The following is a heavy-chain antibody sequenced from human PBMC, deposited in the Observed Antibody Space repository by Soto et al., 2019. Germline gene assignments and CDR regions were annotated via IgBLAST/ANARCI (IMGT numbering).Heavy chain of an antibody. D-gene: IGHD6-13*01. J-gene: IGHJ5*02. CDR3: ARGCIAAAGILCSWFDP. CDR1: GYSFTSNG. CDR2: ISAKNGNT. Sequence: EASVKVSCKASGYSFTSNGISWVRQAPGQGLEWMGWISAKNGNTNYAQKLQGRVTMTTDTSTSTAYMELRSLRSDDTAVYYCARGCIAAAGILCSWFDPWGQGTLVTVSS. V-gene: IGHV1-18*01.